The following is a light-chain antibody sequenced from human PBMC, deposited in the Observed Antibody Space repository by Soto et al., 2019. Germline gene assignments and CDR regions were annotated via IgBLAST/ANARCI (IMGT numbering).Light chain of an antibody. CDR1: QSVSSS. CDR2: DAS. J-gene: IGKJ4*01. Sequence: EIVMTQSPATLSVSPGDRATLSCRASQSVSSSLAWYQQIPGQAPRLLIYDASTRATGIPARFGGSGSGTEFTLTISSLQSEDFAVYCCQQYNNWPPLTFGGGTKVDIK. V-gene: IGKV3-15*01. CDR3: QQYNNWPPLT.